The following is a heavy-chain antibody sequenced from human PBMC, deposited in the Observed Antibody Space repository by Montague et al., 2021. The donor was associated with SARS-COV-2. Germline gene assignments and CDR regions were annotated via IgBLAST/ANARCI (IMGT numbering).Heavy chain of an antibody. J-gene: IGHJ4*02. Sequence: PALVKPTQTLTLTGTFSGFSLNTPEVAVGWIRQPPGKALEWLALIYGGDEKRYGPSLQSRLTITRDTSKSQVVLTMTNMDPVDTATYFCAHRFAGFFDYWGQGILVTVSS. CDR1: GFSLNTPEVA. CDR3: AHRFAGFFDY. V-gene: IGHV2-5*05. CDR2: IYGGDEK.